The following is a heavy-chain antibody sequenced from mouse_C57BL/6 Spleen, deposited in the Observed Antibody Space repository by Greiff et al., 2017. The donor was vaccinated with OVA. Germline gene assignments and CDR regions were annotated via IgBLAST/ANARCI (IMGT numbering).Heavy chain of an antibody. CDR3: TREGDSSGYWFAY. CDR2: IDPETGGT. D-gene: IGHD3-2*02. V-gene: IGHV1-15*01. J-gene: IGHJ3*01. CDR1: GYTFTDYE. Sequence: VKLQQSGAELVRPGASVTLSCKASGYTFTDYEMHWVKQTPVHGLEWIGAIDPETGGTAYNQKFKGKAILTADKSSSTAYMELRSLTSEDSAVYYWTREGDSSGYWFAYWGQGTLVTVSA.